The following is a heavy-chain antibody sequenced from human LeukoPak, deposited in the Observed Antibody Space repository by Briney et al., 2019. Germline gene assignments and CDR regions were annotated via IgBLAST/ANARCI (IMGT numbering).Heavy chain of an antibody. D-gene: IGHD3-22*01. CDR3: ARDARRYYYDSSGYFDY. J-gene: IGHJ4*02. CDR2: SYYNGNT. CDR1: GGSITNYY. V-gene: IGHV4-59*01. Sequence: SETLSLTCTVSGGSITNYYWSWIRQPPGKGLEWIGFSYYNGNTNYNPSLKSRVTISVDTSKNQFSLKLSSVTAADTAVYYCARDARRYYYDSSGYFDYWGQGTLVTVSS.